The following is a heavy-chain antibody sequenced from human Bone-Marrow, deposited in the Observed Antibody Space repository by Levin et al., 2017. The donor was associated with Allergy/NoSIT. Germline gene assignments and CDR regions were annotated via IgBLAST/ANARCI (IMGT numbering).Heavy chain of an antibody. CDR1: GILVTTKY. Sequence: GGSLRLSCIASGILVTTKYMTWVRQAPGKGLEWVSVIYSGGSSIYADSVNGRFIISRDKSTNTVFLQMNNLRGEDTAVYYCAVSELVGVTAGFDIWGQGTMVTVSS. D-gene: IGHD2-15*01. CDR2: IYSGGSS. CDR3: AVSELVGVTAGFDI. V-gene: IGHV3-53*01. J-gene: IGHJ3*02.